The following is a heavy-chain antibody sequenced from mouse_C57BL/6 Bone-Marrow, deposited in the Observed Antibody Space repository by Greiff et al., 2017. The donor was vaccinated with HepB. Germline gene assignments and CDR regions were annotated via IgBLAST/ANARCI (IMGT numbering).Heavy chain of an antibody. CDR1: GYTFTNYW. V-gene: IGHV1-63*01. D-gene: IGHD2-3*01. CDR3: ARGGFYDGYYYYAMDY. J-gene: IGHJ4*01. Sequence: QVQLQQSGAELVRPGTSVKMSCKASGYTFTNYWIGWAKQRPGHGLEWIGDIYPGGGYTNYNEKFKGKATLTADKSSSTAYMQFSSLTSEDSAIYYCARGGFYDGYYYYAMDYWGQGTSVTVSS. CDR2: IYPGGGYT.